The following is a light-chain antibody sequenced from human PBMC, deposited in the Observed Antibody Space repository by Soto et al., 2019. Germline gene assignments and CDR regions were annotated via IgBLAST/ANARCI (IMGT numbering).Light chain of an antibody. CDR3: AAWDDSLSGR. CDR1: SSNIGSNY. CDR2: RNN. Sequence: QSVLTQPPSASGTPGQRVTISCSGSSSNIGSNYVYWYQQLPGTAPKLLIYRNNQRPSGVPDRFSGSKSGTSASLAISGLRSEDEDDYYCAAWDDSLSGRFGTGTKLTVL. J-gene: IGLJ1*01. V-gene: IGLV1-47*01.